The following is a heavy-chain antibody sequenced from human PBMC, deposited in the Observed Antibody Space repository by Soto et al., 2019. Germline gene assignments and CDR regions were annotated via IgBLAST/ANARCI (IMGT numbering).Heavy chain of an antibody. D-gene: IGHD3-22*01. CDR3: ARARRGSSGYAY. CDR1: GGSFSGYY. J-gene: IGHJ4*02. Sequence: SETLSLTCAVYGGSFSGYYWSWIRQPPGKGLEWIGEINHSGSTNYNPSLKSRVTISVDTSKNQFSLKLSSVTAADTAVYYCARARRGSSGYAYWGQGTLVTV. V-gene: IGHV4-34*01. CDR2: INHSGST.